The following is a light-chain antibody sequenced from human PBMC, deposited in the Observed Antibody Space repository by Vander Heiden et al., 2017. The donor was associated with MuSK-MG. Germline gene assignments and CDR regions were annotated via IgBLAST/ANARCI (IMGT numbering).Light chain of an antibody. J-gene: IGKJ1*01. Sequence: DIQMTQSPSSLFASVGDRITITCRANQGISNYLAWYQQKPGKVPKLLIYAASTLQSGVPSRFSGSGSGTDFTLTISSLQPEDVAAYYCLKYNSATWTFGQGTKVEIK. CDR3: LKYNSATWT. CDR2: AAS. CDR1: QGISNY. V-gene: IGKV1-27*01.